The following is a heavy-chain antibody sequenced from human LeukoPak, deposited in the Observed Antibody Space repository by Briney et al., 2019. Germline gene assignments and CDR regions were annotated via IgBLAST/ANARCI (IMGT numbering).Heavy chain of an antibody. CDR1: VYTFTGYY. CDR2: INPNSGGT. D-gene: IGHD3-10*01. CDR3: ARALWFGELLSADYFDY. V-gene: IGHV1-2*02. Sequence: ASVKVSCKASVYTFTGYYMHWVRQAPGQGLEWMGWINPNSGGTNYAQKFQGRVTMTRDTSISTAYMELSRLRSDDTAVYYCARALWFGELLSADYFDYWGQGTLVTVSS. J-gene: IGHJ4*02.